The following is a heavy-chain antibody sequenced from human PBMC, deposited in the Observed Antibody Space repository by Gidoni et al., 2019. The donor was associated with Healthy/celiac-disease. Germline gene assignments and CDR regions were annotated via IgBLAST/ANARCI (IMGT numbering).Heavy chain of an antibody. CDR3: AKGVASYDFWQAGGMDV. CDR2: ISGSGGST. CDR1: GFTFTSYA. V-gene: IGHV3-23*01. D-gene: IGHD3-3*01. J-gene: IGHJ6*02. Sequence: EVQLLASGGGWVQPGGSLRLSCAASGFTFTSYALRWVRQAPGKGLEWVSAISGSGGSTYYADSVKGRFTISRDNSKNTLYLQMNSLRAEDTAVYYCAKGVASYDFWQAGGMDVWGQGTTVTVSS.